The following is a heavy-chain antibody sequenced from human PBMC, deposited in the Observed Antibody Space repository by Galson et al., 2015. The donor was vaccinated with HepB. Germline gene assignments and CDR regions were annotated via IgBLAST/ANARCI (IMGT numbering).Heavy chain of an antibody. V-gene: IGHV1-69*13. CDR3: ARPRGDCGGDCYAPTYYYYMDV. D-gene: IGHD2-21*01. CDR1: GGTFSSYA. Sequence: SVKVSCKASGGTFSSYAISWVRQAPGQGLEWMGGIIPILGTANYAQKFQGRVTITADESTSTAYMELSSLRSEDTAVYYCARPRGDCGGDCYAPTYYYYMDVWGKGTTVTVSS. CDR2: IIPILGTA. J-gene: IGHJ6*03.